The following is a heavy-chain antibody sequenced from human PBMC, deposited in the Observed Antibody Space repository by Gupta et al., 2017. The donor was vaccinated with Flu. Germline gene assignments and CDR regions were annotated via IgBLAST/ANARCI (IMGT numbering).Heavy chain of an antibody. V-gene: IGHV3-23*01. J-gene: IGHJ4*02. D-gene: IGHD6-13*01. CDR3: AKEAGGTTGFSLRGFFDH. Sequence: GKGLDWVSTISGGGEHIYYADSVQGRCIISRDNARNTLSLQITGLTAEDSATYYCAKEAGGTTGFSLRGFFDHWGQGALVTVSS. CDR2: ISGGGEHI.